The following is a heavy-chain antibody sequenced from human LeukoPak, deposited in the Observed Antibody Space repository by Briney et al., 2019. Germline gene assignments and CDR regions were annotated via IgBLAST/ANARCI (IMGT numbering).Heavy chain of an antibody. V-gene: IGHV3-7*01. CDR2: INQDGTEK. Sequence: TGGSLSLSCAASGFTFTTYCMTWVRQAQGKGLEWVANINQDGTEKYYVDSVKGRFTISRDNPKNSLYLQMNSLRVEDTAVYYCAKVAKYYYGSETYYFFEHWGQGTPVTASS. J-gene: IGHJ4*02. CDR3: AKVAKYYYGSETYYFFEH. D-gene: IGHD3-10*01. CDR1: GFTFTTYC.